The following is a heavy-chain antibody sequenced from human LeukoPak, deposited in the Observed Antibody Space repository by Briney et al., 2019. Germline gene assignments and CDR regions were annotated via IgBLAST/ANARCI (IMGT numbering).Heavy chain of an antibody. J-gene: IGHJ4*02. D-gene: IGHD5-24*01. Sequence: SETLSLTCTVSGGSISSGGYYWSWVRQHPGKGLEWIGYIYYSGSTYYNPSLKSRVTISVDTSKNQFSLKLSSVTAADTAVYYCARDHGGYNYDYWGQGTLVTVSS. V-gene: IGHV4-31*03. CDR1: GGSISSGGYY. CDR2: IYYSGST. CDR3: ARDHGGYNYDY.